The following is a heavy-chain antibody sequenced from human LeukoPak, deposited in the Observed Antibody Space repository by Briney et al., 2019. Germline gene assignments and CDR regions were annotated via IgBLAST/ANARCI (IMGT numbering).Heavy chain of an antibody. CDR1: GGTFSNYA. J-gene: IGHJ3*01. V-gene: IGHV1-69*13. Sequence: ASVKVSCKASGGTFSNYAINWVRQGPGQGLAWMGEIIPMFGVPNYAQKFQGRVTLTADESTSTAYMELSSLRSEDTAVYYCVRGRVMRGTYYVAGQDALDVWGQGTMVTVSS. D-gene: IGHD3-16*01. CDR2: IIPMFGVP. CDR3: VRGRVMRGTYYVAGQDALDV.